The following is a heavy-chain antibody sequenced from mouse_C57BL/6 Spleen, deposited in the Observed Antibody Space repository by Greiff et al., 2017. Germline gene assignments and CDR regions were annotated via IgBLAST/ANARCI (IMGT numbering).Heavy chain of an antibody. CDR3: ARRNYYSNYDY. V-gene: IGHV1-55*01. CDR2: IYPGSGST. J-gene: IGHJ2*01. CDR1: GYTFTSYW. Sequence: QVQLQQSGAELVKPGASVKMSCKASGYTFTSYWITWVKQRPGQGLEWIGDIYPGSGSTNYNEKFKSKATLTVDTSSSTAYMQLSSLTSEDSAVYYCARRNYYSNYDYWGQGTTLTVSS. D-gene: IGHD2-12*01.